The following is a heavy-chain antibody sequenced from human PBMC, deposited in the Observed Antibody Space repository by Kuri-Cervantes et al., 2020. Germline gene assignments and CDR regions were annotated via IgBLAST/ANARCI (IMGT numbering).Heavy chain of an antibody. V-gene: IGHV5-51*01. Sequence: KGSCKGSGYSFTTYWIGWVRQMPGKGLEWMGIIYPGDSDTRYSPSFQGQVTISADKSISTAYLQWSSLKASDTAMYYCARPPPNFGHCGGDCYSDAFDIWGQGTMVTVSS. D-gene: IGHD2-21*01. CDR3: ARPPPNFGHCGGDCYSDAFDI. CDR1: GYSFTTYW. CDR2: IYPGDSDT. J-gene: IGHJ3*02.